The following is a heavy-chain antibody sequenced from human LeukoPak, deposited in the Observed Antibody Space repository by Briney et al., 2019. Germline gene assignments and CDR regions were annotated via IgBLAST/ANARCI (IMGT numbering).Heavy chain of an antibody. V-gene: IGHV1-46*01. Sequence: ASVKVSCLASGYTFTSYYMHWVRQARGQGLEWVGIINPSGGSTSYAQKFQGRATINSDTPTREVYMELSSLRSEDTAVYYCARGTISIAVAGNWFDPWGQGTLVTVSS. CDR1: GYTFTSYY. D-gene: IGHD6-19*01. CDR2: INPSGGST. CDR3: ARGTISIAVAGNWFDP. J-gene: IGHJ5*02.